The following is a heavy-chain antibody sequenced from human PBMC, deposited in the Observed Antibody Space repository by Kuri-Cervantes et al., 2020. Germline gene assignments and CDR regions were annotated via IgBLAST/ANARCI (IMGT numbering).Heavy chain of an antibody. CDR2: IKQDGSEK. D-gene: IGHD4-11*01. J-gene: IGHJ1*01. CDR1: GFTFSSYW. CDR3: AKDREDYSNYVAEYFQL. Sequence: GESLKISCAASGFTFSSYWMSWVRQAPGKGLEWVANIKQDGSEKYYVDSVKGRFTISRDNAKNSLYLQMNSLRAEDTAVYYCAKDREDYSNYVAEYFQLWGQGTLVTVSS. V-gene: IGHV3-7*01.